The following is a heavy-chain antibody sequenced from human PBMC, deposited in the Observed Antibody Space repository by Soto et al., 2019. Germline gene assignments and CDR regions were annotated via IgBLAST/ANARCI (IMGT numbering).Heavy chain of an antibody. Sequence: EVQLVESGGGLVKPGGSLRLSCAASGFTFSSYSMNWVRQAPGKGLEWVSSISSSSSYIYYADSVKGRFTISRDNAKNSLYLQMNSLRAEDTAVYYCARYNVLLWFGEFDYWGQGTLVTVSS. V-gene: IGHV3-21*01. J-gene: IGHJ4*02. CDR3: ARYNVLLWFGEFDY. CDR2: ISSSSSYI. D-gene: IGHD3-10*01. CDR1: GFTFSSYS.